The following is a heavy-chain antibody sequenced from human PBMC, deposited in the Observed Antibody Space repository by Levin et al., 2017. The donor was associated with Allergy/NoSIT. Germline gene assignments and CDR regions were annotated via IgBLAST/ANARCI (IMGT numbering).Heavy chain of an antibody. J-gene: IGHJ4*02. D-gene: IGHD3-10*01. Sequence: ASVKVSCKASGYTFTNYAMHWVRRAPGQRLEWMGWMNAGNGNTKYSQKFQGRVTITRDTSASTAYMELSSLRSEDTAVYYCARGFSLDYYGSGSYLVYWGQGTLVTVSS. CDR1: GYTFTNYA. CDR3: ARGFSLDYYGSGSYLVY. CDR2: MNAGNGNT. V-gene: IGHV1-3*01.